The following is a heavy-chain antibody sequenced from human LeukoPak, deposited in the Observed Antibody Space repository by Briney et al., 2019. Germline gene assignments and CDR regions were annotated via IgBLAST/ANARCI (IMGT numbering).Heavy chain of an antibody. Sequence: ASVKVSCKASGYTFTSYGISWVRQAPGQGLEWMGGIIPIFGTANYAQKFQGRVTITADKSTSTAYMELSSLRSEDTAVYYCARDQSSSWTSMDVWGKGTTVTVSS. CDR3: ARDQSSSWTSMDV. CDR2: IIPIFGTA. V-gene: IGHV1-69*06. D-gene: IGHD6-13*01. J-gene: IGHJ6*03. CDR1: GYTFTSYG.